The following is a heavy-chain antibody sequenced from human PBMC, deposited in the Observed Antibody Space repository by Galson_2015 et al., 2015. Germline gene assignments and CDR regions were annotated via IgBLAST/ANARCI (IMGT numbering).Heavy chain of an antibody. V-gene: IGHV3-66*01. Sequence: SLRLSCAASGLTVGSNFMSWVRQAPGKGLEWVSVIYSGGTTYYADSVKDRFTISRDNSKNTLYLQMNSLRVEDTAVYYCVRYCSSTSCPPLGRIDIWGQGTMVTVSS. J-gene: IGHJ3*02. CDR1: GLTVGSNF. CDR2: IYSGGTT. CDR3: VRYCSSTSCPPLGRIDI. D-gene: IGHD2-2*01.